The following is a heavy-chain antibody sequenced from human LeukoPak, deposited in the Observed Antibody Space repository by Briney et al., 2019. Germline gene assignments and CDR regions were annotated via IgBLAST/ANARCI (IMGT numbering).Heavy chain of an antibody. CDR1: GGSISSYY. D-gene: IGHD2-21*01. V-gene: IGHV4-59*01. CDR2: IYYSGST. Sequence: SETLSLTCTVSGGSISSYYWSWIRQPPGKGLEWIGYIYYSGSTNYNPSLKSRVTISVDTSRNQFSLKLSSVTAADTAVYYCARITFVVEGYGMDVWGQGTTVTVSS. CDR3: ARITFVVEGYGMDV. J-gene: IGHJ6*02.